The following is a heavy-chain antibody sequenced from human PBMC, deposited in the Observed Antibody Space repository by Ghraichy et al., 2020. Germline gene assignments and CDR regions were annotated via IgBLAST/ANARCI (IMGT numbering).Heavy chain of an antibody. D-gene: IGHD2-15*01. V-gene: IGHV4-59*01. CDR1: GGSISSDY. CDR3: ARARVTPGYCSGDSCYGTQEYGTQEYYYFYNMDV. Sequence: SQTLSLTCIVSGGSISSDYWSWIRQPPGKGLEWIGYIYYSGSTSYSPSLKSRVTISVDTSKNQFSLKLSSVTAADTAVYYCARARVTPGYCSGDSCYGTQEYGTQEYYYFYNMDVWGKGTTVTVSS. J-gene: IGHJ6*03. CDR2: IYYSGST.